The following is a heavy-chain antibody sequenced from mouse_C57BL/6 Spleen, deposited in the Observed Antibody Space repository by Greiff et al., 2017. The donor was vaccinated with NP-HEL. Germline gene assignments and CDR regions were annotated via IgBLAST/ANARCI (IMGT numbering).Heavy chain of an antibody. Sequence: VQLQQSGAELVRPGASVTLSCKASGYTFTDYEMHWVKQTPVHGLEWIGAIDPETGGTAYNQKFKGKAILTADKSSSTAYMELRSLTSEDSAVYYCTRTGTYYGSSSCDYWGQGTTLTVSS. CDR2: IDPETGGT. J-gene: IGHJ2*01. CDR1: GYTFTDYE. CDR3: TRTGTYYGSSSCDY. V-gene: IGHV1-15*01. D-gene: IGHD1-1*01.